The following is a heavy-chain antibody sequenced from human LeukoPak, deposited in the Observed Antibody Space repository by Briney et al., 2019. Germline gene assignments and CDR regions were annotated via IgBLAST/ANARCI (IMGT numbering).Heavy chain of an antibody. V-gene: IGHV4-34*01. D-gene: IGHD6-6*01. Sequence: SETLSPTCAVYGGSFSGYYWSWIRQPPGKGLEWIGEINHSGSTNYNPSLKSRVTISVDTSKNQFSLKLSSVTAADTAVYYCARGPRQLSDGSVLGRYYFDYWGQGTLVTVSS. J-gene: IGHJ4*02. CDR1: GGSFSGYY. CDR3: ARGPRQLSDGSVLGRYYFDY. CDR2: INHSGST.